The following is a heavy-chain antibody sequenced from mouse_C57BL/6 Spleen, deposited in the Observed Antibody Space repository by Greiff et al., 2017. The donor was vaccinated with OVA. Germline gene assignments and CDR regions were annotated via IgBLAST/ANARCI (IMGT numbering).Heavy chain of an antibody. Sequence: VKVVESGAELARPGASVKLSCKASGYTFTSYGISWVKQRTGQGLEWIGEIYPRSGNTYYNEKFKGKATLTADKSSSTAYMELRSLTSEDSAVYFCAREADYYGSSWYFDVWGTGTTVTVSS. V-gene: IGHV1-81*01. J-gene: IGHJ1*03. CDR1: GYTFTSYG. D-gene: IGHD1-1*01. CDR3: AREADYYGSSWYFDV. CDR2: IYPRSGNT.